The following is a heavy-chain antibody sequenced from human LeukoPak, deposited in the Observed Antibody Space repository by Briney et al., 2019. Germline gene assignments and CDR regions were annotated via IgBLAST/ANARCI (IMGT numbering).Heavy chain of an antibody. J-gene: IGHJ6*02. CDR1: GFTVSNY. CDR3: ATRYGSGSYHMDV. D-gene: IGHD3-10*01. CDR2: IYTGGGT. Sequence: GGSLRLSCAASGFTVSNYMSWVRQAPGKGLEWVSVIYTGGGTYYADSVKGRFTISRDNSKNTLHLQMNSLRAEDTAVYYCATRYGSGSYHMDVWGQGTTVTVSS. V-gene: IGHV3-66*01.